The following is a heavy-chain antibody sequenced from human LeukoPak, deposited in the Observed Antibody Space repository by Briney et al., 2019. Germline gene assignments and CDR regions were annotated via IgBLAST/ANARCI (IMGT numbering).Heavy chain of an antibody. V-gene: IGHV1-69*13. Sequence: GASVKVSCKASGYTFTSYAMNWVRQAPGQGLEWMGGIIPIFGTANYAQKFQGRVTITADESTSTAYMELSSLRSEDTAVYYCARESVRRDFWSGYNNWFDPWGQGTLVTVSS. J-gene: IGHJ5*02. CDR2: IIPIFGTA. CDR3: ARESVRRDFWSGYNNWFDP. CDR1: GYTFTSYA. D-gene: IGHD3-3*01.